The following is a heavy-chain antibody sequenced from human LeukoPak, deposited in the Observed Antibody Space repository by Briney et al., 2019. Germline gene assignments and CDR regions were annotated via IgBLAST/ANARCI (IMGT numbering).Heavy chain of an antibody. CDR2: IKQDGSEK. J-gene: IGHJ4*02. Sequence: PGGSLRLSCAASGFTFSSYWMSWVRQAPGKGLEWVANIKQDGSEKYYVDSVKGRFTISRDSAKNSLYLQMNSLRAEDTAVYYCARHFRYYYDSSITFDYWGQGTLVTVSS. CDR3: ARHFRYYYDSSITFDY. D-gene: IGHD3-22*01. CDR1: GFTFSSYW. V-gene: IGHV3-7*01.